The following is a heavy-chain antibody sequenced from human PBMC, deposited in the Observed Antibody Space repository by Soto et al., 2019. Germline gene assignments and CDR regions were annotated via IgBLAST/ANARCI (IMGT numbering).Heavy chain of an antibody. CDR3: AKVGITMVRGVIIESWVPYYMDV. J-gene: IGHJ6*03. CDR1: GFTFSSYG. V-gene: IGHV3-30*18. Sequence: GGSLRLSCAASGFTFSSYGMHWVRQAPGKGLEWVAVISYDGSNKYYADSVKGRFTISRDNSKNTLYLQMNSLRAEDTAVYYCAKVGITMVRGVIIESWVPYYMDVWGKGTTVTVSS. D-gene: IGHD3-10*01. CDR2: ISYDGSNK.